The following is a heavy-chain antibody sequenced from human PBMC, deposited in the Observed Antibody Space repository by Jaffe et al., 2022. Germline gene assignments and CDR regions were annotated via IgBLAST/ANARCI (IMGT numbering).Heavy chain of an antibody. Sequence: QVQLVESGGGVVQPGGSLRLSCAASGFTFSSYGMHWVRQAPGKGLEWVAFIRYDGSNKYYADSVKGRFTISRDNSKNTLYLQMNSLRAEDTAVYYCAKGRDIVATHFDYWGQGTLVTVSS. D-gene: IGHD5-12*01. CDR3: AKGRDIVATHFDY. J-gene: IGHJ4*02. CDR2: IRYDGSNK. V-gene: IGHV3-30*02. CDR1: GFTFSSYG.